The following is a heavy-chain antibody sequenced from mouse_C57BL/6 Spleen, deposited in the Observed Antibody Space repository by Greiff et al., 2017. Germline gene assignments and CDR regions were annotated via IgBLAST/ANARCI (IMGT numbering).Heavy chain of an antibody. V-gene: IGHV1-15*01. CDR1: GYTFTDYE. CDR2: IDPETGGT. Sequence: QVQLKESGAELVRPGASVTLSCKASGYTFTDYEMHWVKQTPVHGLEWIGAIDPETGGTAYNQKFKGKAILTADKSSSTAYMELRSLTSEDSAVYYCTRWTTGTDYWGQGTTLTVSS. D-gene: IGHD4-1*01. CDR3: TRWTTGTDY. J-gene: IGHJ2*01.